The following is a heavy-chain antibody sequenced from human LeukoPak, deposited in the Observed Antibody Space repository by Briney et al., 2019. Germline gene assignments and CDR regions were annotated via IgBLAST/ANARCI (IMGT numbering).Heavy chain of an antibody. CDR1: GDSVSSNSVA. CDR2: TYYRSKWYT. V-gene: IGHV6-1*01. J-gene: IGHJ4*02. Sequence: SQTLSLTCAISGDSVSSNSVAWNWIRQSPSRGLEWLGRTYYRSKWYTDYAEFVKSRITINPDTSKNQISLQLNSVTPEDTAVYYCARDLAWYVDYWGQGTLVTVSS. CDR3: ARDLAWYVDY.